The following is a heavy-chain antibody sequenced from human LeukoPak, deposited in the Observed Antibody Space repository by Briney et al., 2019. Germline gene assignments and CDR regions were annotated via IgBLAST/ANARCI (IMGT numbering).Heavy chain of an antibody. CDR3: AREGSYYYGSGSYYMLGDY. V-gene: IGHV4-4*02. D-gene: IGHD3-10*01. J-gene: IGHJ4*02. Sequence: SETLSLTCAVSGGSISSSNWWSWVRQPPGKGLEWIGRIYTSGSTNYNPSLKSRVTISVDTSKNQFSLKLSSVTAADTAVYYCAREGSYYYGSGSYYMLGDYWGQGTLVTVSS. CDR2: IYTSGST. CDR1: GGSISSSNW.